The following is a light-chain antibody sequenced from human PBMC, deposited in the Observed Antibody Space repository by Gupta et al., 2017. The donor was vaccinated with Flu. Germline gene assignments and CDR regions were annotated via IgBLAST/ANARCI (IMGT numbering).Light chain of an antibody. CDR3: QQYGALLWT. Sequence: ETVLTQSPGTLSLSPGERATPSCRASQSVSSNYLAWYQQKPGQAPRVLIYGADIRATGIPDRFSGSGSGRDFTLTISRLEPEDFAVYFCQQYGALLWTFGQGTKVEIK. CDR1: QSVSSNY. J-gene: IGKJ1*01. CDR2: GAD. V-gene: IGKV3-20*01.